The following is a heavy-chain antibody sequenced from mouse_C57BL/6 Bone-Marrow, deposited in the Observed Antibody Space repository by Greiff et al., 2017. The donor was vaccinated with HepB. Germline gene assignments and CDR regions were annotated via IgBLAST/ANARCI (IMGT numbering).Heavy chain of an antibody. D-gene: IGHD2-3*01. CDR2: INYDGSST. J-gene: IGHJ4*01. V-gene: IGHV5-16*01. CDR1: GFTFSDYY. CDR3: ARDERIYDGYYGAMDY. Sequence: DVKLVESEGGLVQPGSSMKLSCTASGFTFSDYYMAWVRQVPEKGLEWVANINYDGSSTYYLDSLKSRFIISRDNAKNILYLQMSSLKSEDTATCYCARDERIYDGYYGAMDYWGQGTSVTVSS.